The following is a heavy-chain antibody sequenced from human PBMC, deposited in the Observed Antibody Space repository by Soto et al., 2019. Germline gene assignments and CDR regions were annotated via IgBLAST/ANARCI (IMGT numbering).Heavy chain of an antibody. J-gene: IGHJ6*02. D-gene: IGHD3-22*01. CDR3: AKDLDSSGYHYEGMDV. CDR1: GLTLSRYA. CDR2: ISGSGGST. V-gene: IGHV3-23*01. Sequence: PGGSLSLSCAASGLTLSRYAMSWVRQAPGKGLEWVSGISGSGGSTYYADSVKGRFTISRDNSKNTVYLQMNSLRAEDTAVYYCAKDLDSSGYHYEGMDVWGQGTTVTVSS.